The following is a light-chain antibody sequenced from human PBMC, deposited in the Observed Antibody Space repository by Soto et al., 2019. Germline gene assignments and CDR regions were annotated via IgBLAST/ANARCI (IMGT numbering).Light chain of an antibody. CDR3: QQHSNWPTLT. V-gene: IGKV3-11*01. CDR2: DAS. CDR1: QSVSSY. Sequence: EIVLTQSPGTLSLSPGERATLSCRASQSVSSYLAWYQQKPGQAPRLLIYDASNRATGIPARFSGSGSGTDFTLTISSLEPEDFAVSSYQQHSNWPTLTFGGGTKVDIK. J-gene: IGKJ4*01.